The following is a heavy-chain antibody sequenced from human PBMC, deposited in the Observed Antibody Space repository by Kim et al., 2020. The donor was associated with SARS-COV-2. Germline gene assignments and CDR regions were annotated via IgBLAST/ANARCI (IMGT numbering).Heavy chain of an antibody. CDR2: INSDGSST. Sequence: GGSLRLSCAASGFTFSSYWMHWVRQAPGKGLVWVSRINSDGSSTSYADSVKGRFTISRDNAKNTLYLQMNSLRAEDTAVYYCARDLAYYDFWSGFDAFDIWGQGTMVTVSS. V-gene: IGHV3-74*01. CDR3: ARDLAYYDFWSGFDAFDI. CDR1: GFTFSSYW. D-gene: IGHD3-3*01. J-gene: IGHJ3*02.